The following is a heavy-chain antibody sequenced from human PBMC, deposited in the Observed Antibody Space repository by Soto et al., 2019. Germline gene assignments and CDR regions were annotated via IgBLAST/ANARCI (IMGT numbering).Heavy chain of an antibody. CDR1: GGSISSSTFY. Sequence: PSETLSLTCTVSGGSISSSTFYWGWIRQPPGKGLEWIGTIYYSGSTYYNPSLKSRVTISIDTSMNQFSLKLISVTAADTAVYVCARHDYADSCSLDYLGQGTLVTVSS. V-gene: IGHV4-39*01. CDR3: ARHDYADSCSLDY. CDR2: IYYSGST. J-gene: IGHJ4*02. D-gene: IGHD4-17*01.